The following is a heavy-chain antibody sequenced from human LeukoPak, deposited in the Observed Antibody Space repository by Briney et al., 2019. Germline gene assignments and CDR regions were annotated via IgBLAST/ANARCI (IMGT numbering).Heavy chain of an antibody. CDR3: ATGSGNYYDR. V-gene: IGHV3-33*01. J-gene: IGHJ4*02. D-gene: IGHD3-3*01. CDR1: GFTFSSFY. Sequence: GTSLRLSCTTSGFTFSSFYMHWVRQAPGKGLEWVAVVHHDGNTKYYVDSVKGRSTISRDNSKNTLYLQMSTLRAEDTAIYYCATGSGNYYDRWGQGTLVTVSS. CDR2: VHHDGNTK.